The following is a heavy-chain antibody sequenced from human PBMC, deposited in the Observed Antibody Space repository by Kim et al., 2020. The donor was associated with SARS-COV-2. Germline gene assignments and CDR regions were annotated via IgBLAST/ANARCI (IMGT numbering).Heavy chain of an antibody. Sequence: GGSLRLSCATSGFAFSDSPLHWVRQSPGTGLEWVALISSDGSQKNYASSVRGRFTISRDVSKRTLFLQMNSLRPEDTAVYYCATDWAAFSSGTYVFDFWGRGTLVTVSS. J-gene: IGHJ4*02. D-gene: IGHD3-10*01. V-gene: IGHV3-30*04. CDR2: ISSDGSQK. CDR1: GFAFSDSP. CDR3: ATDWAAFSSGTYVFDF.